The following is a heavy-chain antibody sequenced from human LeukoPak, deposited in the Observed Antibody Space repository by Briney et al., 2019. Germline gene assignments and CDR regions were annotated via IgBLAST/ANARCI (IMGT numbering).Heavy chain of an antibody. D-gene: IGHD3-10*02. Sequence: GGSLRLSCAASGFTVSSNYMSWVRQAPGKGLEWVSVIYSGGSTYYADSVKGRFTISRDNSKNTLYLQMNSLRAEDTAVYYCARGDYVYYYYMDVWGKGTTVTISS. CDR3: ARGDYVYYYYMDV. CDR1: GFTVSSNY. J-gene: IGHJ6*03. V-gene: IGHV3-53*01. CDR2: IYSGGST.